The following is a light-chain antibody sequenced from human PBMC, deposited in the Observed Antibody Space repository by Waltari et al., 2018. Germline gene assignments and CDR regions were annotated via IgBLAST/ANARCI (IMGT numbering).Light chain of an antibody. CDR3: QHYVTSPPWT. V-gene: IGKV3-20*01. CDR2: GSS. J-gene: IGKJ1*01. CDR1: QSVSGN. Sequence: EIILTQSPGTLALSPGESATLSCRASQSVSGNLVWYQHKPGQAPRLLISGSSQRATGIPDRFSGSGSGTDFTRTISRLEPEDFAVYYCQHYVTSPPWTFGQGTKVEFK.